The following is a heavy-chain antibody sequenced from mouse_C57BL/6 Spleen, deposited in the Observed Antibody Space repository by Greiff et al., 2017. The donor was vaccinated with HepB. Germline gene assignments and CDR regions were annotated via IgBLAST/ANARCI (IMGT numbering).Heavy chain of an antibody. V-gene: IGHV3-6*01. J-gene: IGHJ3*01. CDR2: ISYDGSN. CDR1: GYSITSGYY. Sequence: DVKLQESGPGLVKPSQSLSLTCSVTGYSITSGYYWNWIRQFPGNKLEWMGYISYDGSNNYNPSLKNRISITRDTSKNQFFLKLNSVTTEDTATYYCAREWYYDYSTSYWGQGTLVTVSA. CDR3: AREWYYDYSTSY. D-gene: IGHD2-4*01.